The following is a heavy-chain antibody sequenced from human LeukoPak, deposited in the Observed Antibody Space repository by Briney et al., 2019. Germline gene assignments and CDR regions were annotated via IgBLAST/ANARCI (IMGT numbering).Heavy chain of an antibody. CDR2: ISGSGGST. V-gene: IGHV3-23*01. CDR3: AKAGYSYGYFDY. J-gene: IGHJ4*02. Sequence: PGGSLRLSCAASGFTFSSYAMSWVRQAPGKGLEWVSAISGSGGSTYYADSVKGRLTISRDNSKNTLYLQMNSLGAEDTAVYYCAKAGYSYGYFDYWGQGTLVTVSS. D-gene: IGHD5-18*01. CDR1: GFTFSSYA.